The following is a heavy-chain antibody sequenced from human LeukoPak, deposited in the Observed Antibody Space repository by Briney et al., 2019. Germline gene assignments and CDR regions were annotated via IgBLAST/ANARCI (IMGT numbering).Heavy chain of an antibody. CDR1: GFTFSSYA. D-gene: IGHD3-10*01. J-gene: IGHJ6*03. CDR2: ISGSSGST. CDR3: AKDLGESVYYYYYMDV. Sequence: PGGSLRLSCAASGFTFSSYAMSWVRQAPGKGLEWVSAISGSSGSTYYADSVKGRFTISRDNSKNTLYLQMNSLRAEDTAVYYCAKDLGESVYYYYYMDVWGKGTTVTVSS. V-gene: IGHV3-23*01.